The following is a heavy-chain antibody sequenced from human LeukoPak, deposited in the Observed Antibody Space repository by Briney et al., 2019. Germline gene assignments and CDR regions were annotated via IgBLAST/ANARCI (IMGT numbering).Heavy chain of an antibody. CDR1: GFTVSSNS. CDR2: IYSDNT. Sequence: GGSLRLSCTVSGFTVSSNSMSWVRQAPGKGLEWVSFIYSDNTHYSDSVKGRFTISRDNSKNTLYLQMNSLSADDTAVYYCARNSGWYGVSWGQGTLVTVSS. J-gene: IGHJ4*02. CDR3: ARNSGWYGVS. V-gene: IGHV3-53*01. D-gene: IGHD6-19*01.